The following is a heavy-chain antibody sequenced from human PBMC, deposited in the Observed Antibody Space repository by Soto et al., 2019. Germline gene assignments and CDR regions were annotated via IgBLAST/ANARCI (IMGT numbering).Heavy chain of an antibody. J-gene: IGHJ4*02. D-gene: IGHD2-21*01. Sequence: EVQLLESGGGLVQPGGSLRLSCAASGFTFGSYAMSWVRQAPGKGLEWVSLISGTGDSSEYANSVKGRFTISRDYSKTTVFLQMNSLRAEDTAVYFCAKAGEVFGLVIFAYLDSWGQGSLVTVSA. V-gene: IGHV3-23*01. CDR3: AKAGEVFGLVIFAYLDS. CDR2: ISGTGDSS. CDR1: GFTFGSYA.